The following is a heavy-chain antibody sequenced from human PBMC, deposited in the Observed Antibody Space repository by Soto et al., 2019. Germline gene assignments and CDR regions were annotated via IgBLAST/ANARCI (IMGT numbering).Heavy chain of an antibody. CDR2: IYYSGST. D-gene: IGHD5-18*01. Sequence: SETLSLTCTVSGGSISSGDYFWSWVRPPPGKGLEWIGYIYYSGSTYYNPSLKSRVTISVDTSKNQFSLKLSSVTAADTAVYYCASNTAMVTKYFDYWGQGTLVTVSS. V-gene: IGHV4-30-4*01. CDR3: ASNTAMVTKYFDY. CDR1: GGSISSGDYF. J-gene: IGHJ4*02.